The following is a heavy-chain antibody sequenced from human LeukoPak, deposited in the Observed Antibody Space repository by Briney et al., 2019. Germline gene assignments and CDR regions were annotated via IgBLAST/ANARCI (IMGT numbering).Heavy chain of an antibody. Sequence: ASVKVSCKASGYTFTGYYMHWVRQATGQGLEWMGWMNPNSGGTNYAQKFQGRVTMTRDTSISTAYMELSRLRSDDTAVYYCARGSRVGIVTGSDYWGQGTLVTVSS. V-gene: IGHV1-2*02. CDR3: ARGSRVGIVTGSDY. J-gene: IGHJ4*02. D-gene: IGHD1-14*01. CDR2: MNPNSGGT. CDR1: GYTFTGYY.